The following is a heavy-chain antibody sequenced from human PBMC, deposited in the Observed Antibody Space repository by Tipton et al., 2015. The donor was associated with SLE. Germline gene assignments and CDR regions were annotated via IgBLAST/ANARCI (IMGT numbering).Heavy chain of an antibody. CDR3: ARGPDGVTDV. CDR1: GGSISSGSYY. CDR2: IYTSGST. Sequence: TLSLTCTVSGGSISSGSYYWSWIRQPAGKGLEWIGRIYTSGSTNYNPSLKSRVTIPVDTSKNQFSLKLSSVTAADTAVYYCARGPDGVTDVWGQGTLVTVSS. V-gene: IGHV4-61*02. J-gene: IGHJ4*02. D-gene: IGHD5-18*01.